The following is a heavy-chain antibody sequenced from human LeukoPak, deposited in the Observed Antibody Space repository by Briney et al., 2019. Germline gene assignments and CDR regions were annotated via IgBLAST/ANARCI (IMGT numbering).Heavy chain of an antibody. CDR1: GVSVSGNNVA. D-gene: IGHD1-14*01. V-gene: IGHV6-1*01. Sequence: SQTLSLTCAISGVSVSGNNVASHWIRQSPSRGLEWLGRTYYRSKWYNDYAVSVKSRITINPGTSKNQFSLQLNSVTPDDTAIYYRPRGDRRAAYVDFWGQGTLVTVSS. J-gene: IGHJ4*02. CDR3: PRGDRRAAYVDF. CDR2: TYYRSKWYN.